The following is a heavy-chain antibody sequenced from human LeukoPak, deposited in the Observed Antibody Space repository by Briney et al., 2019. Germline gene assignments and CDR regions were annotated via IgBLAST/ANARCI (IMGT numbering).Heavy chain of an antibody. J-gene: IGHJ4*02. Sequence: GGSLRLSCAASGFTFSDYYMSWIRQAPGKGLEWVSYISSSGSTIYYAASVRGRSTISRDNAKNSLYLRMNSLRAEDTAVYYCASGDRQLANWGQGTLVTVSS. CDR3: ASGDRQLAN. CDR2: ISSSGSTI. D-gene: IGHD2-21*01. CDR1: GFTFSDYY. V-gene: IGHV3-11*01.